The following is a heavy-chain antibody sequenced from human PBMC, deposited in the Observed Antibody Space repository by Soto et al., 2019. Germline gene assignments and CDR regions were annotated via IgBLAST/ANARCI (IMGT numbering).Heavy chain of an antibody. Sequence: ASVKVSCKASGYTFTRYSINWVRQAPGQGLEWVGWISNYNGDTKYAQKLQGGVTLTTDTSTTTTYMDLRSLTSDDTAVYFCARGDSTGSPTGWFDPWGQGTLVTVSS. J-gene: IGHJ5*02. D-gene: IGHD6-19*01. CDR2: ISNYNGDT. CDR1: GYTFTRYS. CDR3: ARGDSTGSPTGWFDP. V-gene: IGHV1-18*04.